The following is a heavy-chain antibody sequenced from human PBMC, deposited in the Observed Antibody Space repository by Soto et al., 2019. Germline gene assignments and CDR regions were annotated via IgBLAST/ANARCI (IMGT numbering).Heavy chain of an antibody. V-gene: IGHV4-34*01. CDR2: INHSGST. J-gene: IGHJ5*02. CDR3: ARGAVAAHLNWFDP. D-gene: IGHD6-19*01. CDR1: GGSFSGYY. Sequence: SLTCAVYGGSFSGYYWSWIRQPPGKGLEWIGEINHSGSTNYNPSLKSRVTISVDTSKNQFSLKLSSVTAADTAVYYCARGAVAAHLNWFDPWGQGTLVTVSS.